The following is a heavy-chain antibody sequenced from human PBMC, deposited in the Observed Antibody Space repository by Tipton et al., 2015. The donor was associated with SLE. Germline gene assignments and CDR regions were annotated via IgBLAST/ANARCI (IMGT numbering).Heavy chain of an antibody. CDR2: ISGDLGNT. CDR3: ARSLVWSGYFGFMDV. Sequence: QLVQSGAEVKKPGTSVKVSCKASGYRFKDYGITWVRQAPGHVLEWMGWISGDLGNTNYPQKFQGRVTITADESTSTAYMELSSLRSEDTAAYYCARSLVWSGYFGFMDVWGKGTTVTVSS. J-gene: IGHJ6*03. V-gene: IGHV1-18*04. CDR1: GYRFKDYG. D-gene: IGHD3-3*01.